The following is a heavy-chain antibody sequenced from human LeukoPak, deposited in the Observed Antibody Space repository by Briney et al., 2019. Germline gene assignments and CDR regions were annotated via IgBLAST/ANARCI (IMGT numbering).Heavy chain of an antibody. Sequence: SETLSLTCTVSDGSITNYDWSWVRQPAGKGLEWIGRIYTSGSTNYNPSLKSRVTISVDTSKNQFSLKPSSVTAADTAVYYCASRSPRYCSGGSCSPAAFDIWGQGTMVTVSS. CDR2: IYTSGST. V-gene: IGHV4-4*07. CDR1: DGSITNYD. J-gene: IGHJ3*02. CDR3: ASRSPRYCSGGSCSPAAFDI. D-gene: IGHD2-15*01.